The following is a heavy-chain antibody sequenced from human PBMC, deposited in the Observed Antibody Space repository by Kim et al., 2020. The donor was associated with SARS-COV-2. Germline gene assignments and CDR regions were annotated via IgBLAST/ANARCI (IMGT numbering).Heavy chain of an antibody. V-gene: IGHV1-2*06. D-gene: IGHD3-10*01. CDR2: INPNTGDT. CDR3: ARDGISMVRGVGELDY. Sequence: ASVKVSCKASGYTFIGYHIHWVRQAPGQGLEWMGRINPNTGDTDYAQKFQGRVTMTRDTSIKTAYMEVNELRSEETAVYFCARDGISMVRGVGELDYCGQ. J-gene: IGHJ4*02. CDR1: GYTFIGYH.